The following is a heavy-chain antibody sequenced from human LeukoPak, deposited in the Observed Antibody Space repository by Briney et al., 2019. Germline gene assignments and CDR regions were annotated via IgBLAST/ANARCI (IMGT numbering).Heavy chain of an antibody. V-gene: IGHV1-2*02. D-gene: IGHD4-23*01. CDR1: GYTFTDYY. J-gene: IGHJ4*02. Sequence: ASVKVSCKASGYTFTDYYMHWVRQAPGQGLEWMGWINPNSGGTNYAQKFQGRVTMTRDTSISTAYMELSRLRSDDTAVYYCAREVGYGGNLDYWGQGTLVTVSS. CDR2: INPNSGGT. CDR3: AREVGYGGNLDY.